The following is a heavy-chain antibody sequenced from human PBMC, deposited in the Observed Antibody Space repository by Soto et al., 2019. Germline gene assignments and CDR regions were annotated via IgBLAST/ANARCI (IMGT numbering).Heavy chain of an antibody. V-gene: IGHV1-69*13. CDR2: IIPIFGTA. CDR3: ATPFAYCGGDCSDAPYYYYYGMDV. Sequence: ASVKVSCKASGGTFSSYAISWVRQAPGQGLEWMGGIIPIFGTANYAQKFQGRVTITADESTSTAYMELSSLRSGDTAVYYCATPFAYCGGDCSDAPYYYYYGMDVWGQGATVTVSS. D-gene: IGHD2-21*02. J-gene: IGHJ6*02. CDR1: GGTFSSYA.